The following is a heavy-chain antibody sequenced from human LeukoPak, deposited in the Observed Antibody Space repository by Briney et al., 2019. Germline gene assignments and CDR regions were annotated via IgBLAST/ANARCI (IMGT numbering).Heavy chain of an antibody. CDR2: ISSSSSYI. J-gene: IGHJ5*02. CDR3: ARDPRGPTWFDP. Sequence: GGSLRLSCAASGFTFSSYSMNWVRQAPGKGLEWVSSISSSSSYIYYADSVKGRFTISRDNAKNSLYLQMNSLRAEDTAVYYCARDPRGPTWFDPWGQGTLATVSS. V-gene: IGHV3-21*01. CDR1: GFTFSSYS. D-gene: IGHD3-10*01.